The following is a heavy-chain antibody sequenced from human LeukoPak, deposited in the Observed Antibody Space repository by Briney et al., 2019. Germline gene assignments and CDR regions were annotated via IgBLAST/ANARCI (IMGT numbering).Heavy chain of an antibody. J-gene: IGHJ4*02. CDR1: GYTFTSYY. D-gene: IGHD5-18*01. Sequence: ASVKVSCKASGYTFTSYYMHCVRQAPGQGLGWMGIINPRGGSTSYAQKLQGRVTMTRDTSTSTVYMELSSLRSEDTAVYYCARDTKLDVDTAMVPDYWGQGTLVTVSS. V-gene: IGHV1-46*04. CDR3: ARDTKLDVDTAMVPDY. CDR2: INPRGGST.